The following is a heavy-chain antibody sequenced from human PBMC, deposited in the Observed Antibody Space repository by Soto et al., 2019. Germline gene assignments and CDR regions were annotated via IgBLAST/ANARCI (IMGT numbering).Heavy chain of an antibody. CDR1: GFTFSSYA. J-gene: IGHJ4*02. CDR2: ISGSGGST. V-gene: IGHV3-23*01. Sequence: GGSLRLSCAASGFTFSSYAMSWVRQAPGKGLEWVSAISGSGGSTYYADSVKGRFTISRDNAKNSLYLQMNSLRAEDTAVYYCAIEGSGWHSIDYWGQGTLVTVSS. D-gene: IGHD6-19*01. CDR3: AIEGSGWHSIDY.